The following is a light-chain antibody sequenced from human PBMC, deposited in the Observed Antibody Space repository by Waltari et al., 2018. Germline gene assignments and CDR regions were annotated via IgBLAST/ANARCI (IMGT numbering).Light chain of an antibody. V-gene: IGKV2-30*01. J-gene: IGKJ1*01. Sequence: DVVMTQSPLSLSVTLGQPASISCRSSQSRVYSDGKTYLNWFQQRTGQSPRRLIYKVSNRDSGVPARVSGSGSGTDFTLTISRVEAEDVGIYYCMQATHLPPTFGQGTKVEI. CDR1: QSRVYSDGKTY. CDR2: KVS. CDR3: MQATHLPPT.